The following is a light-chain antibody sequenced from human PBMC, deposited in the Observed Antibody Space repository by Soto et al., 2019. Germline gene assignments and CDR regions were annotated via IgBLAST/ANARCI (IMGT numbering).Light chain of an antibody. CDR3: QSYDNNLSGGV. CDR2: GSS. CDR1: SSNIGAGYD. Sequence: QSVLTQPPSVSGAPGQRVTISCTGSSSNIGAGYDVHWYQQFPGRAPKLLIYGSSNRPSGVPDRISGSKSGTSASLAITGLQAEDEADYYCQSYDNNLSGGVFGGGTQLTVL. J-gene: IGLJ3*02. V-gene: IGLV1-40*01.